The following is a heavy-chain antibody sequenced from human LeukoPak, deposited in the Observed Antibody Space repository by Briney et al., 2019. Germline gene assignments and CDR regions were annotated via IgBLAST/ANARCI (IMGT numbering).Heavy chain of an antibody. CDR2: IKSKTDGRTT. CDR3: TTGVWGYCSSTSCYLVDY. V-gene: IGHV3-15*01. J-gene: IGHJ4*02. D-gene: IGHD2-2*01. Sequence: PGGSLRLSCAASGFTFSNAWMSWVRQAPGKGLEWVGRIKSKTDGRTTDYAAPVKGRFTISRDDSKNTLYLQMNSLKTEDTAVYYCTTGVWGYCSSTSCYLVDYWGQGTLVTVSS. CDR1: GFTFSNAW.